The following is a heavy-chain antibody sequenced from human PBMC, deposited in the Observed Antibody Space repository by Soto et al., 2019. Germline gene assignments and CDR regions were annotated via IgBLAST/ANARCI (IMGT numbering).Heavy chain of an antibody. CDR1: GGSISSGDDF. CDR3: ARDRAKWKDYYYYGMDV. D-gene: IGHD1-20*01. CDR2: IYYSGST. V-gene: IGHV4-30-4*01. J-gene: IGHJ6*02. Sequence: QVQLQESGPGLVKPSQTLSLTCTVSGGSISSGDDFWTWIRQPPGKGLEWIGYIYYSGSTYYNPSLKSRLTMSVDTSKNPFSLKLSSVTAAGTAVYYCARDRAKWKDYYYYGMDVWGQGTTVTVSS.